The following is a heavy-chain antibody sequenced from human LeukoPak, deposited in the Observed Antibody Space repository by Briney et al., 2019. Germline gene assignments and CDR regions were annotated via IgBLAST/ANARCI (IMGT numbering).Heavy chain of an antibody. D-gene: IGHD2-15*01. J-gene: IGHJ4*02. CDR2: ISSSGSTI. V-gene: IGHV3-11*01. CDR3: ARGDIVVVVAATAFDY. Sequence: PGGSLRLSCAASGFTFSDYYMSWIRQAPGKGLEWVSYISSSGSTIYYADSVKGRFTISRDNAKNSLYLQMNSLRAEDTAVYYCARGDIVVVVAATAFDYWGQGTLVTVSS. CDR1: GFTFSDYY.